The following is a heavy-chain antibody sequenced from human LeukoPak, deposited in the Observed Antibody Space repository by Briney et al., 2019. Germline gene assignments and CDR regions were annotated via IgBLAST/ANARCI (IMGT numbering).Heavy chain of an antibody. V-gene: IGHV4-59*01. CDR2: IYYSGST. J-gene: IGHJ6*04. Sequence: NPSETLSLTCTVSGGSISSYYWSWIRQPPGKGLEWIGYIYYSGSTNYNPSLKSRVTISADTSKNQFSLKLSSVTAADTAVYYCARDPTVTTDGYGMDVWGKGTTVTVSS. D-gene: IGHD4-17*01. CDR1: GGSISSYY. CDR3: ARDPTVTTDGYGMDV.